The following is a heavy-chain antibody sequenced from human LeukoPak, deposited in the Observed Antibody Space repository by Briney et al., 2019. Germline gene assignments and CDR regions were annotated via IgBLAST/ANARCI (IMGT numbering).Heavy chain of an antibody. J-gene: IGHJ4*02. V-gene: IGHV1-8*01. CDR3: ARGQEQWLAKATFDY. D-gene: IGHD6-19*01. Sequence: ASVKVSCEASGYTFTSYDINWVRQATGQGLEWMGWMNPNSGNTGYAQKFQGRVTMTRNTSISTAYMELSSLRSEDTAVYYCARGQEQWLAKATFDYWGQGTLVTVSS. CDR2: MNPNSGNT. CDR1: GYTFTSYD.